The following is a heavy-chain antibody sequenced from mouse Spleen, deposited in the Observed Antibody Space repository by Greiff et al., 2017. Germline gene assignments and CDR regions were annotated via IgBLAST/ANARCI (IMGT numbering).Heavy chain of an antibody. CDR3: AREYGNYGTGYYAMDY. V-gene: IGHV1-9*01. CDR2: ILPGSGST. CDR1: GYTFSSYW. D-gene: IGHD2-10*02. J-gene: IGHJ4*01. Sequence: VQLQQSGAELMKPGASVKISCKATGYTFSSYWIEWVKQRPGHGLEWIGEILPGSGSTNYNEKFKGKATFTADTSSNTAYMQLSSLTSEDSAVYYCAREYGNYGTGYYAMDYWGQGTSVTVSA.